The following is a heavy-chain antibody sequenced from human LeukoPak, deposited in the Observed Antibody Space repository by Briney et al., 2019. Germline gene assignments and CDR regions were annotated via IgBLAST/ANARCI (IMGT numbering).Heavy chain of an antibody. CDR3: ARHRTTHEYFDL. CDR1: SGSISITSYY. Sequence: SETLSLTCTVSSGSISITSYYWGWIRQSPGKGLEWIGSIYYSGNTYDNPSLKSRVTMSVDTSKNQFSLRLTSVTAADTAAYFCARHRTTHEYFDLWGRGTLVSVSS. CDR2: IYYSGNT. V-gene: IGHV4-39*01. J-gene: IGHJ2*01. D-gene: IGHD2/OR15-2a*01.